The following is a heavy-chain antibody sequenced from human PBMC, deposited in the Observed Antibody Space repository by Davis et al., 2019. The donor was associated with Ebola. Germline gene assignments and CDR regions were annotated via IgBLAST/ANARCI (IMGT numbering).Heavy chain of an antibody. CDR3: ARDGGMMRTTYYYYYGMDV. CDR1: GFTFSDYY. V-gene: IGHV3-30*03. Sequence: GESLKISCAASGFTFSDYYMSWIRQAPGKGLEWVAVISYDGSNKYYADSVKGRFTISRDNSKNTLYLQMNSLRAEDTAVYYCARDGGMMRTTYYYYYGMDVWGQGTTVTVSS. CDR2: ISYDGSNK. J-gene: IGHJ6*02. D-gene: IGHD1-1*01.